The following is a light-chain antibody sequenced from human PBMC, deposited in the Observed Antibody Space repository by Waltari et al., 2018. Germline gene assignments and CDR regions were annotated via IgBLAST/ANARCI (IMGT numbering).Light chain of an antibody. CDR2: EVS. CDR3: SSYAGNHVV. V-gene: IGLV2-8*01. CDR1: SSDVGGYNF. Sequence: QSALTQPPSASGSPGQSVTIYCTGTSSDVGGYNFVSWYQQPQDKAPQLMIYEVSKRPSGVPGRFSGSKSGNTASLTVSGLQPEDEADYYCSSYAGNHVVFGGGTKLTVL. J-gene: IGLJ2*01.